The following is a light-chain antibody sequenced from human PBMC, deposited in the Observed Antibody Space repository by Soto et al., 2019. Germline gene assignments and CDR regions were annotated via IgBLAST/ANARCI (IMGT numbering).Light chain of an antibody. V-gene: IGLV2-14*01. CDR2: EVS. CDR3: SSYTGRGTPLYV. J-gene: IGLJ1*01. CDR1: SSDVGDYNY. Sequence: QSALTQPASVSGSPGQSITISCTGTSSDVGDYNYVSWYQQYPGKAPKLMIYEVSNRPSGVSNHFSGSKSGNTASLAISGLQAEDEADYYCSSYTGRGTPLYVFGTGTKVTVL.